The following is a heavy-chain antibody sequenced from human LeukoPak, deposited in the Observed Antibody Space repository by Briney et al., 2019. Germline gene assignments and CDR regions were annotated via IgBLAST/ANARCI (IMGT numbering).Heavy chain of an antibody. Sequence: GASVKVSCKASGYTFTGYYMHWVRQAPGQGLEWMGWINPNSGGTNYAQKFQGRVTITRDTSISTAYMELSRLRSDDTAAYYCARSDPTHWPPYDYWGQGTLVTVFS. J-gene: IGHJ4*02. V-gene: IGHV1-2*02. CDR3: ARSDPTHWPPYDY. CDR2: INPNSGGT. CDR1: GYTFTGYY.